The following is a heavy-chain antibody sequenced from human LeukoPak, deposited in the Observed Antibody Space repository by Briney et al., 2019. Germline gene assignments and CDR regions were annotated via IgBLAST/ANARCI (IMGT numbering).Heavy chain of an antibody. CDR2: IKQDGSEK. D-gene: IGHD3-9*01. CDR3: ARDYDILTGFPMVFDP. Sequence: GGSLRLSCAASGFTFSSYWMSWVRQAPGKGLEWVANIKQDGSEKYYVDSVKGRFTISRDNAKNSLYLQMNSLRAEGTAVYYCARDYDILTGFPMVFDPWGQGTLVTVSS. V-gene: IGHV3-7*01. J-gene: IGHJ5*02. CDR1: GFTFSSYW.